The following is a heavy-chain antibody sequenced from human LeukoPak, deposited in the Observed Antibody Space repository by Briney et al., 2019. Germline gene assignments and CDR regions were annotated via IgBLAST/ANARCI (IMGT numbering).Heavy chain of an antibody. CDR2: ISVYNGNT. CDR3: ARDYCSSTSCYDDY. Sequence: GASVKVSCKASGYTFTSYGISWVRQAPGQGLEWMGWISVYNGNTNYAQKLQGRVTMTTDTSTSTAYMELRSLRSDDTAVYYCARDYCSSTSCYDDYWGQGTLVTVSS. D-gene: IGHD2-2*01. J-gene: IGHJ4*02. CDR1: GYTFTSYG. V-gene: IGHV1-18*01.